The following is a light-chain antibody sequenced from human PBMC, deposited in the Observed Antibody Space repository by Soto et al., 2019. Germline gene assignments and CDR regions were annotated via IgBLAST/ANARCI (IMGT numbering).Light chain of an antibody. CDR2: LNSDGSH. CDR1: SGHSNYA. J-gene: IGLJ2*01. CDR3: QTWGTGIQV. V-gene: IGLV4-69*01. Sequence: QSVLTQSPSASASLGASVKLTCTLSSGHSNYAIAWHQLQPEKGPRYLMKLNSDGSHIKGDGIPDRFSGSSSGAERYLTISSLPSEDEADYYCQTWGTGIQVFGGGTKLTVL.